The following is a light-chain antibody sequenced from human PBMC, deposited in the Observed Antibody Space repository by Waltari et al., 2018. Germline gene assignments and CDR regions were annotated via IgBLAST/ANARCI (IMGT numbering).Light chain of an antibody. CDR2: DVA. Sequence: QSALTQPGSVSGAPGQSITISRTGTTSDVGGYDYVSWYQHYPGEAPKLILYDVANRPSGVAKRFSGSKSGSTASLTISGLQAEDEALYYCTSKTTSNTLVFGGGTKVTVL. J-gene: IGLJ3*02. CDR3: TSKTTSNTLV. CDR1: TSDVGGYDY. V-gene: IGLV2-14*03.